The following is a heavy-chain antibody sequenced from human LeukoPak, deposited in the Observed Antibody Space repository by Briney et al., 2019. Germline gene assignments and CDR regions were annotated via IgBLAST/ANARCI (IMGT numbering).Heavy chain of an antibody. D-gene: IGHD6-13*01. J-gene: IGHJ4*02. CDR2: INPSGGST. CDR3: ARVLRIAAAGYDY. Sequence: ASVKVSCKASGYTFTSYDINWVRQAPGQGLEWMGIINPSGGSTSYAQKFQGRVTMTRDTSTSTVYMELSSLRSEDTAVYYCARVLRIAAAGYDYWGQGTLVTVSS. V-gene: IGHV1-46*01. CDR1: GYTFTSYD.